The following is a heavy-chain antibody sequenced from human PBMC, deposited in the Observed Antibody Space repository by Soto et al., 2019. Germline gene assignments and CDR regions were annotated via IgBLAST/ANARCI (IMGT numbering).Heavy chain of an antibody. CDR1: GFIFSGYA. CDR2: ISGSGGST. V-gene: IGHV3-23*01. J-gene: IGHJ5*02. CDR3: ARDYLVVPHRVIDP. D-gene: IGHD2-2*01. Sequence: GGSLRLSCAASGFIFSGYAMSWVRQAPGKGLEWVSGISGSGGSTYYADSVKVRFTISRDNSKNTLYLQMDRRRAVDTAVYYCARDYLVVPHRVIDPWGQGTLVIVSS.